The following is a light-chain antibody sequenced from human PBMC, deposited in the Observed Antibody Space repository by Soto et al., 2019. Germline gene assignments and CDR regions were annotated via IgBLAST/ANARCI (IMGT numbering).Light chain of an antibody. J-gene: IGKJ1*01. CDR1: QTVRNNY. CDR3: QQYISSPLT. V-gene: IGKV3-20*01. Sequence: EFVLTQSPGTLSLSPGERATLSCRASQTVRNNYLAWYQQKPGQAPRLLIYDASNRATGIPDRFSASGSGTDFTLTISRLEPEDFAVYYCQQYISSPLTFGQGTKVDIK. CDR2: DAS.